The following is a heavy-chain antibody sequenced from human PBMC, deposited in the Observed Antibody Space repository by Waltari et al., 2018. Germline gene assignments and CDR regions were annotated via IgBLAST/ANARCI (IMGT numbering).Heavy chain of an antibody. D-gene: IGHD5-12*01. J-gene: IGHJ3*01. V-gene: IGHV4-39*02. Sequence: QLQLQESGPGLVKPSETLSLPCSVSGGSITSNRHSWGWIRQPPGQGLEWIATISYSGATYSSPSLKSRVTISRDTSKNHLSLTLASVTAADTALYYCATYIGASLGTAAFDVWGQGTMVTVSS. CDR1: GGSITSNRHS. CDR2: ISYSGAT. CDR3: ATYIGASLGTAAFDV.